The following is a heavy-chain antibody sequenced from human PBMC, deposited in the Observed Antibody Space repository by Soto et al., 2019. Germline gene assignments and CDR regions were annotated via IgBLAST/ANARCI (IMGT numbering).Heavy chain of an antibody. D-gene: IGHD3-3*01. J-gene: IGHJ4*02. Sequence: EVQLVESGGGLVQPGGSLKLSCAASGFTFSGSVTHWVRQASGKGLDWVGRIRSKANNYATAYAVSVKGRFTISRDDSRNTAYLQMNSLKTEDTAVYYCARGVYDFWSGHPKGLDYWGQGTVVTVSS. CDR2: IRSKANNYAT. CDR3: ARGVYDFWSGHPKGLDY. CDR1: GFTFSGSV. V-gene: IGHV3-73*02.